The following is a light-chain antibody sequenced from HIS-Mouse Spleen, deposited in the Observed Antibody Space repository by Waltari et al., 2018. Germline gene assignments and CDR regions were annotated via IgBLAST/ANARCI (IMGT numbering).Light chain of an antibody. J-gene: IGKJ2*01. V-gene: IGKV1-5*03. CDR2: KAS. CDR1: QSIRSW. CDR3: QQYNSYSYT. Sequence: DIQTTHSPSTLSASVGDRVTITCRASQSIRSWLAWYQQKPGKAPKLLIYKASSLESGVPSRFSGSGSGTEFTLTISSLQPDDFATYYCQQYNSYSYTFGQGTKLEIK.